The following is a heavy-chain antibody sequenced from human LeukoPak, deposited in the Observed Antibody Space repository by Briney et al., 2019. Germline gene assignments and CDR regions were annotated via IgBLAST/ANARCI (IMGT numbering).Heavy chain of an antibody. CDR2: IYTSGST. CDR3: ARAPAYCGGDCYLDY. J-gene: IGHJ4*02. D-gene: IGHD2-21*02. CDR1: GGSLSSYY. Sequence: SETLSLTCTVSGGSLSSYYWSWIQQPAGKGLEWIGRIYTSGSTNYNPSLKSRVTMSIDTSKNQFSLKLSSLTAADTAVYYCARAPAYCGGDCYLDYWGQGTLVTVSS. V-gene: IGHV4-4*07.